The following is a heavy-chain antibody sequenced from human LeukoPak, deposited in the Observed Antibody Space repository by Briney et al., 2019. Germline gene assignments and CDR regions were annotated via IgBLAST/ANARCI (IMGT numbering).Heavy chain of an antibody. Sequence: GGSLRLSCAASGFTFSSYAMSWVRQAPGKGLEWVATINEVGSKTYYDDSVKGRFTISRDNAKNSLYLEMSSLRAEDTAVYYCARLLGTVTTFDYWGQGTLVTVSS. CDR3: ARLLGTVTTFDY. V-gene: IGHV3-7*01. D-gene: IGHD1-26*01. CDR1: GFTFSSYA. J-gene: IGHJ4*02. CDR2: INEVGSKT.